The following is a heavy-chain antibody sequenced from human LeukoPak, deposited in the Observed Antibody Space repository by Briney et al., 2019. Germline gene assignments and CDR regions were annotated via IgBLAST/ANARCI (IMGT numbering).Heavy chain of an antibody. CDR3: ARALDGSLSDFDY. D-gene: IGHD6-25*01. V-gene: IGHV4-39*07. CDR1: GGSISSSSYY. Sequence: SETLSLTCTVSGGSISSSSYYWGWIRQPPGKGLEWIGNISHRGSTYYNPSLKSRVTISVDTSKNQFSLQLSSVTAADTAVYYCARALDGSLSDFDYWGQGTLVTVSS. J-gene: IGHJ4*02. CDR2: ISHRGST.